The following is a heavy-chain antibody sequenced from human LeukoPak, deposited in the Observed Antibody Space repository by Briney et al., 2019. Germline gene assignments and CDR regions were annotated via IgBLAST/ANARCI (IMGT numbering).Heavy chain of an antibody. J-gene: IGHJ4*02. CDR1: GFTFSSYA. Sequence: GGSLRLSCAASGFTFSSYAMSWVRQAPGKGLEWVSAISGSGGSTYYADPVKGRFTISRDNSKNTLYLQMNSLRAEDTAVYYCATEPKLEMATILNYDYWGQGTLVTVSS. D-gene: IGHD5-24*01. V-gene: IGHV3-23*01. CDR3: ATEPKLEMATILNYDY. CDR2: ISGSGGST.